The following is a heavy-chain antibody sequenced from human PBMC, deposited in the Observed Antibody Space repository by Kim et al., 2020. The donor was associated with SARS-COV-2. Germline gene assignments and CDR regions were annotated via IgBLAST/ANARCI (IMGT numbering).Heavy chain of an antibody. J-gene: IGHJ4*02. CDR3: ASLGAAAGTPYDY. D-gene: IGHD6-13*01. Sequence: YADSVKSRFTISRDNAKNSLYLQMNSLRAEDTAVYYCASLGAAAGTPYDYWGQGTLVTVSS. V-gene: IGHV3-21*01.